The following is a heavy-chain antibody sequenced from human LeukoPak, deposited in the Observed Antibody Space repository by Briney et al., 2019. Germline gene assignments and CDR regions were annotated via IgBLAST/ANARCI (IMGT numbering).Heavy chain of an antibody. V-gene: IGHV1-18*01. Sequence: ASVKVSCKASGYTFTSYGISWVRQAPGQGLEWMGWISAYNGNTNYAQKLQGRVTMTTDTSTSTAYMELSSLRSEDTAVYYCARATYYDFWSGYYDPKKYYYYGMDVWGQGTTVTVSS. CDR2: ISAYNGNT. J-gene: IGHJ6*02. D-gene: IGHD3-3*01. CDR3: ARATYYDFWSGYYDPKKYYYYGMDV. CDR1: GYTFTSYG.